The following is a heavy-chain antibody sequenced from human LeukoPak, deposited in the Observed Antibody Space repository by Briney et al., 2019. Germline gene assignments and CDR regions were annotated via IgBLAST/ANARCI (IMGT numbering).Heavy chain of an antibody. CDR3: ARGSVIGGSGSYSAPDY. D-gene: IGHD3-10*01. V-gene: IGHV4-30-4*08. J-gene: IGHJ4*02. CDR1: GGSISSGDYY. CDR2: IYYSGST. Sequence: SETLSLTCTVSGGSISSGDYYWSWIRQPPGKGLEWIGYIYYSGSTYYNPSLKSRVTISVDTSKNQFSLKLSSVTAADTAVYYCARGSVIGGSGSYSAPDYWGQGTLVTVSS.